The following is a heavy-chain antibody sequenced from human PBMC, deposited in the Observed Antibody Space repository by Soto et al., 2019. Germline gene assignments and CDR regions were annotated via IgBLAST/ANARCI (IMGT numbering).Heavy chain of an antibody. CDR2: INPNGGST. V-gene: IGHV1-46*01. J-gene: IGHJ4*02. CDR3: ARSLLQGDF. CDR1: GYTFIHYY. Sequence: QVQLVQSGAEVKKPGASVKISCKASGYTFIHYYIHWVRQAPGQGLEWMAIINPNGGSTNYAQKFQGRDTVTSDTSTTTVSMELSSLESDDTAVYFCARSLLQGDFWGQGTLVTVSS. D-gene: IGHD2-21*01.